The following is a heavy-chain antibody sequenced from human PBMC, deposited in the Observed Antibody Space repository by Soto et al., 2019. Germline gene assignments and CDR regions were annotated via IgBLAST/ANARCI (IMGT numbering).Heavy chain of an antibody. CDR3: ARDRSYYDSSGSYSPPY. CDR2: IGWGVAVT. V-gene: IGHV3-23*01. Sequence: GGSLRLSCAASGFTFSTYTMNWFRQAPGKGLEWVSSIGWGVAVTYYADSVRGRFTVSRDDSKNMLFLQMTSLTVDDTAVYYCARDRSYYDSSGSYSPPYWGQGTLVTVSS. CDR1: GFTFSTYT. J-gene: IGHJ4*02. D-gene: IGHD3-22*01.